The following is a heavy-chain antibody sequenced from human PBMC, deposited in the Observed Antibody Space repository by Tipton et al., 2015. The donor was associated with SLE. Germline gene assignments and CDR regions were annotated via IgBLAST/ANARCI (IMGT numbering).Heavy chain of an antibody. D-gene: IGHD2-15*01. Sequence: SLRLSCAASGFTFRTYSMAWVRQAPGKGLEWVAVISYDGSNKYYADSVKGRFTISRDNSKNTLYLQMNSLRAEDTAVYYCAKDQSQVVAATGYYFDYWGQGTLVTVSS. J-gene: IGHJ4*02. CDR1: GFTFRTYS. CDR3: AKDQSQVVAATGYYFDY. CDR2: ISYDGSNK. V-gene: IGHV3-30-3*01.